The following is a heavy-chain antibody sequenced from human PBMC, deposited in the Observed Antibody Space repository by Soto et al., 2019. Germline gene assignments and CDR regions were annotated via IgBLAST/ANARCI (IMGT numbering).Heavy chain of an antibody. Sequence: ASVEVSCKXSGYTFTGYYMHWVRQVPGQGLEWMGWINPNSGDTKYVQEFQGRVTMTRDTSISTAYMELSRLRSDDTAVYYCARFLCSSSSCYLFYGMDVWGQGTTVTVSS. CDR2: INPNSGDT. CDR3: ARFLCSSSSCYLFYGMDV. D-gene: IGHD2-15*01. V-gene: IGHV1-2*02. CDR1: GYTFTGYY. J-gene: IGHJ6*02.